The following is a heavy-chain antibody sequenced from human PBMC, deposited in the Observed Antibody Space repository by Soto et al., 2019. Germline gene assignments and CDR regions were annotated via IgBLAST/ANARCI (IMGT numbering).Heavy chain of an antibody. D-gene: IGHD3-3*01. Sequence: ASVKVSCKASGYTFTSYAMHWVRQAPGQRLEWMGWINAGNGNTKYSQKFQGRVTITRDTSASTAYMELSSLRSEDTAVYYCARGEYYDFWSGYYTNYYYGMDVWGQGTTATVSS. CDR3: ARGEYYDFWSGYYTNYYYGMDV. J-gene: IGHJ6*02. CDR1: GYTFTSYA. V-gene: IGHV1-3*01. CDR2: INAGNGNT.